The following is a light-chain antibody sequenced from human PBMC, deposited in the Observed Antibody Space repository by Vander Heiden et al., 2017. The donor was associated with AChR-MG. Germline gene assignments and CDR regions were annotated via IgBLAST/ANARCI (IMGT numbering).Light chain of an antibody. CDR3: QSYDSSLSGYV. Sequence: QSVLTQPPSLSGAPGQRATISCTGSSSNIGAGYDVHCYQQHPGTAPKLLIYGNSNRPSGVPDRFSGSKSGTSASLAITGLQAEDEADYYCQSYDSSLSGYVFGTGTKVTVL. CDR2: GNS. CDR1: SSNIGAGYD. J-gene: IGLJ1*01. V-gene: IGLV1-40*01.